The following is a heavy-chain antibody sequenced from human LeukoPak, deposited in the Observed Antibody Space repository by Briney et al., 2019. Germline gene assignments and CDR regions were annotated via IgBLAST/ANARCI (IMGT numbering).Heavy chain of an antibody. J-gene: IGHJ5*02. Sequence: PGGSLRLSCAASGFTFSSYAMSWVRQAPGKGLEWVSAISGSGGSTYYADSVKGRFTISRDNSKNTLYLQMNSPRAEDTAVYYFAKVPVVPAPPNWFDPWGQGTLVTVSS. CDR1: GFTFSSYA. CDR2: ISGSGGST. V-gene: IGHV3-23*01. CDR3: AKVPVVPAPPNWFDP. D-gene: IGHD2-2*01.